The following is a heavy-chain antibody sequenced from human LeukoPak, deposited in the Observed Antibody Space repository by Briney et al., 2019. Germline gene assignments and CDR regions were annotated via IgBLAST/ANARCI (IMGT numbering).Heavy chain of an antibody. CDR3: ARDLVTVTKGFDI. J-gene: IGHJ3*02. Sequence: SETLALTCAVSDDSFSSHYWTWIRQPPGKGLEWIGYISYIGSTNYNPSLKSRVTISIDTSKNEFSLKLTSVTAADTAVYYCARDLVTVTKGFDIWGQGTMVTVSS. D-gene: IGHD4-17*01. V-gene: IGHV4-59*11. CDR2: ISYIGST. CDR1: DDSFSSHY.